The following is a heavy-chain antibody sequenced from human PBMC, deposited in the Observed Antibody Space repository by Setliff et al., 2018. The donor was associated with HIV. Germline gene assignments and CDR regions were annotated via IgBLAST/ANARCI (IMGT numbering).Heavy chain of an antibody. D-gene: IGHD1-26*01. J-gene: IGHJ3*02. V-gene: IGHV3-30*10. CDR1: GFTISVYN. Sequence: SCVASGFTISVYNMHWVRQIPGKGLEWVAFIAFDGSNRYYIDSRKGRFTISRDNPKKTVYLQINSLRVEDTAVYYCAKDRGSGSFAFDIWGQGTLVTVSS. CDR2: IAFDGSNR. CDR3: AKDRGSGSFAFDI.